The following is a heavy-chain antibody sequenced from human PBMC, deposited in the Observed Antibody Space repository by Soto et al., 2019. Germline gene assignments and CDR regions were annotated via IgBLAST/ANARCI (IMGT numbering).Heavy chain of an antibody. D-gene: IGHD3-22*01. CDR1: GFSFSSYN. CDR2: ISGSSGTI. CDR3: ARDSTEYYDSNGYCDY. J-gene: IGHJ4*02. Sequence: LRLSCAASGFSFSSYNMNWVRQAPGKGLEWISYISGSSGTIYYADSVKGRFTISRDNAKNSLFLQLNSLRDEDTAVYYCARDSTEYYDSNGYCDYWGQGTLVTVSS. V-gene: IGHV3-48*02.